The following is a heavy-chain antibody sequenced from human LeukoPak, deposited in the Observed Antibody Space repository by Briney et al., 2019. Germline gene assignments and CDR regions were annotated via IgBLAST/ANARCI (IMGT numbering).Heavy chain of an antibody. CDR2: INPNSGDT. CDR3: AVNYVYGDHAHRNPGAYYYMDV. D-gene: IGHD4/OR15-4a*01. J-gene: IGHJ6*03. V-gene: IGHV1-2*02. Sequence: ASVKVSCKASGYTFTSHYMHWVRQAPGQGLEWMGWINPNSGDTNYAQKFQGRVTMTRDTSISTAYMELSWLRSDDTAVYYCAVNYVYGDHAHRNPGAYYYMDVWGKGTTVTVSS. CDR1: GYTFTSHY.